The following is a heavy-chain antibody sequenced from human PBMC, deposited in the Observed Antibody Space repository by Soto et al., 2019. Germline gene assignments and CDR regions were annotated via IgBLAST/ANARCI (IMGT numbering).Heavy chain of an antibody. CDR2: IYYSGST. CDR1: GGSISSYY. D-gene: IGHD6-19*01. Sequence: PSETLSLTCTVSGGSISSYYWGWIRQPPGKGLEWIGYIYYSGSTNYNPSLKGRVTVSLDTSKNQFSLTRSSATAADTAVYYCVRRIAVAGLFDSWGQGTLVTVSS. CDR3: VRRIAVAGLFDS. V-gene: IGHV4-59*08. J-gene: IGHJ4*02.